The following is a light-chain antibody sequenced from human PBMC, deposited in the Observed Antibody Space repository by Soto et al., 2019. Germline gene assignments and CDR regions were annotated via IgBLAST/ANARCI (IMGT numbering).Light chain of an antibody. V-gene: IGKV3-20*01. CDR2: GAS. CDR1: QSVSSSY. CDR3: QQYGSSLTWT. Sequence: ESVLTQSPGTLSLSPGERATLSCRASQSVSSSYLAWYQQKPGQAPRLLIYGASSRATGIPDSFSGSGSGTDFTLTISRLEPEDFAVYYCQQYGSSLTWTFGQGTKVDIK. J-gene: IGKJ1*01.